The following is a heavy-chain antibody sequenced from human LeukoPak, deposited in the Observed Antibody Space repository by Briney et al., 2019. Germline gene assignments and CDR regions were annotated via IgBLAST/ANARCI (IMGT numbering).Heavy chain of an antibody. V-gene: IGHV4-31*03. CDR1: GGSISSGGYY. D-gene: IGHD2-2*01. CDR2: IYYSGST. CDR3: ARDHVVPAATYYYYYMDV. Sequence: SETLSLTCTVSGGSISSGGYYWSWIRQHPGKGLEWIGYIYYSGSTYYNPSLKSRVTMSVDTSKNQFSLKLSSVTAADTAVYYCARDHVVPAATYYYYYMDVWGKGTTVTVSS. J-gene: IGHJ6*03.